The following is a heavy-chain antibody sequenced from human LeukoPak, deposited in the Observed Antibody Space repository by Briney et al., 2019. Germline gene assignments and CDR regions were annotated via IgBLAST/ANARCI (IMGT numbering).Heavy chain of an antibody. Sequence: ASVKVSCKTSGYTFTNYGVSWVRQAPGQGLEWMGWISAYNGYTNYAQKLQVRVTMTTDTSTSTAYMELRSLTSDDTAVYYCARDKAVTTELTQYFQHWGQGTLVAVSS. CDR1: GYTFTNYG. CDR2: ISAYNGYT. V-gene: IGHV1-18*01. D-gene: IGHD4-11*01. J-gene: IGHJ1*01. CDR3: ARDKAVTTELTQYFQH.